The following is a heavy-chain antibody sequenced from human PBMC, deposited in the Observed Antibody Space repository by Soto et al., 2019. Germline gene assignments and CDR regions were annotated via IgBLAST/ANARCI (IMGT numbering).Heavy chain of an antibody. J-gene: IGHJ5*02. Sequence: QVQLVQSGAEVKKPGSSVKVSCKASGGTFSSYAISWVRQAPGQGLEWMGGIIPIFGTANYAQKFQGRVTITADESTSTAYMELRSLRSEDTAVYYCAREPTTYDFWSGYHWFDPWGQGTLVTVSS. CDR1: GGTFSSYA. CDR3: AREPTTYDFWSGYHWFDP. V-gene: IGHV1-69*01. CDR2: IIPIFGTA. D-gene: IGHD3-3*01.